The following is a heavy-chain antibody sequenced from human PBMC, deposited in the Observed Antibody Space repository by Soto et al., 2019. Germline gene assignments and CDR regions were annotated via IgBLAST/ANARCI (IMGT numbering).Heavy chain of an antibody. D-gene: IGHD3-10*01. CDR1: GFTFSSYW. J-gene: IGHJ4*02. V-gene: IGHV3-74*01. CDR3: ARDRGWFGEVPFDY. CDR2: INSDGSST. Sequence: EVQLVESGGGLVQPGGSLRLSCAASGFTFSSYWMHWVRQAPGKGLVWVSRINSDGSSTSYADSVKGRFTISRDNAKNTRYLQMNSLRAEDTAMYYCARDRGWFGEVPFDYWGQGTLVTVSS.